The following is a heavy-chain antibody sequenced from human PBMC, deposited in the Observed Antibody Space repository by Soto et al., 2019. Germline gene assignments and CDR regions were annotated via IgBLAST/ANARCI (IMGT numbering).Heavy chain of an antibody. CDR1: GVTFSSYA. D-gene: IGHD3-22*01. V-gene: IGHV1-69*01. J-gene: IGHJ3*02. CDR2: IIPIVGTA. CDR3: AGGVAYYYDSSGANDAFDI. Sequence: QVQLVQSGAEVKKPGSSVKVSCKASGVTFSSYAISWVRQAPGQGLEWMGGIIPIVGTANYAQKFQGRVTITADESTSTAYIELSSLRSEDTAVYYCAGGVAYYYDSSGANDAFDIWGQGTMVTVSS.